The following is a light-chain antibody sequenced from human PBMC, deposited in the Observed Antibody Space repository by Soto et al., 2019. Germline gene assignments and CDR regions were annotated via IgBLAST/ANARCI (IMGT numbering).Light chain of an antibody. V-gene: IGKV1-27*01. Sequence: DIQITPSPSSLSASIRDRDAITCRASQGIHNYLAWYQQRPGKVPKLLIYASSALQSGVPSRFSGSGSGTDFTLTISSLQPEDVATYYCQQYGNVPITFGQGTRLEIK. J-gene: IGKJ5*01. CDR2: ASS. CDR3: QQYGNVPIT. CDR1: QGIHNY.